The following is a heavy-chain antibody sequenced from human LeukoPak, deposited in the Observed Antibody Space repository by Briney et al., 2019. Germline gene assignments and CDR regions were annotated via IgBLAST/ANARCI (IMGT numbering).Heavy chain of an antibody. J-gene: IGHJ4*02. CDR3: ARDTGYNTFDY. V-gene: IGHV3-7*05. CDR1: GFTFSSYW. D-gene: IGHD5-24*01. CDR2: IKQDGSDK. Sequence: SGGSLRLSCTASGFTFSSYWMNWVRQAPGKGLEWVANIKQDGSDKYYVDSVKGRFTISRDNAKNSQYLQMNSLRAEDTAVYYCARDTGYNTFDYWGQGTLVTVPS.